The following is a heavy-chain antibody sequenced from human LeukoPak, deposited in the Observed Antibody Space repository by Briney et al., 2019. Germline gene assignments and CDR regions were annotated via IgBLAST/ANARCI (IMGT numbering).Heavy chain of an antibody. J-gene: IGHJ3*02. CDR3: ARALVPRAFDI. CDR1: GFTFSSYS. V-gene: IGHV3-48*01. D-gene: IGHD6-6*01. Sequence: QPGGSLRLSCAASGFTFSSYSMNWVRQAPGKGLEWASYISSSSSTIYYADSVKGRFTISRDNAKNSLYLQMNSLRAEDTAVYYCARALVPRAFDIWGQGTMVTVSS. CDR2: ISSSSSTI.